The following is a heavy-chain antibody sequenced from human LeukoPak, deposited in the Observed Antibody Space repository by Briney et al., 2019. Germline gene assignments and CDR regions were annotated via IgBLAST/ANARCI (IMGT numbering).Heavy chain of an antibody. D-gene: IGHD3-9*01. CDR1: GGSFSGYY. V-gene: IGHV4-34*01. CDR3: ARRPGGRFDWLLYSRLSWFDY. CDR2: INHSGST. J-gene: IGHJ4*02. Sequence: SETLSLTCAVYGGSFSGYYWSWIRQPPGKGLEWIGEINHSGSTNYNPSLKSRVTISVDTSKNQFSLKLSSVTAADTAVYYCARRPGGRFDWLLYSRLSWFDYWGQGTLVTVSS.